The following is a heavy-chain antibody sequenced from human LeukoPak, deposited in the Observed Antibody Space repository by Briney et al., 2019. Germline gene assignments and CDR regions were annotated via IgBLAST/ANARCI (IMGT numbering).Heavy chain of an antibody. J-gene: IGHJ4*02. D-gene: IGHD4-23*01. CDR1: GGSISGYY. V-gene: IGHV4-34*01. CDR2: INHSGST. CDR3: ARGRYGGSDY. Sequence: SETLSLTCTVSGGSISGYYWSWIRQPPGKGLEWIGEINHSGSTNYNPSLKSRVTISVDTSKNQFSLKLSSVTAADTAVYYCARGRYGGSDYWGQGTLVTVSS.